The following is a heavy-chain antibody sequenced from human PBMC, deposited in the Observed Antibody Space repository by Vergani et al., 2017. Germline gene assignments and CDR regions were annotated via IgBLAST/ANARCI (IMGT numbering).Heavy chain of an antibody. CDR1: GYTFTSYG. CDR2: ISADNGNK. Sequence: VQLVQSGPELKKPGPSVKVSCKASGYTFTSYGISWVRQAPGQGIEWMGWISADNGNKNYEQQLQGIVTMTTYTSTSTAYMELRSLRSDDPALYYCARDPHIAVAGSAKYGMDVWGQGTTVTVSS. D-gene: IGHD6-19*01. J-gene: IGHJ6*02. V-gene: IGHV1-18*01. CDR3: ARDPHIAVAGSAKYGMDV.